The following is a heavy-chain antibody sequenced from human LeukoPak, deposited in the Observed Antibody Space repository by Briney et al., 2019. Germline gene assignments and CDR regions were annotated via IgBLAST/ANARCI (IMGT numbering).Heavy chain of an antibody. CDR3: ARGCSSGTCPLDY. V-gene: IGHV4-59*01. D-gene: IGHD2-15*01. CDR1: GDSIRTYY. Sequence: SETLSLTCTVSGDSIRTYYWSWIRQPPGKGPEWIGYIYYSGSTNYNPSLKSRVTTSVDTSKNQFSLKLNSVTAADTAVYYCARGCSSGTCPLDYWGQGTLVTVSS. CDR2: IYYSGST. J-gene: IGHJ4*02.